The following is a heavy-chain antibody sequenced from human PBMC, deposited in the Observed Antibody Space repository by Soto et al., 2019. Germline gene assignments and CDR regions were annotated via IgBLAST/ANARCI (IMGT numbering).Heavy chain of an antibody. Sequence: SVKVSCKASGYTFTSYYMHWVRQASVQGLEWMGIINPSCGSTSYAQKFQGRVTMTRDTSRRTVYMGLSSLRSEDTAVYFCARGESGYDCWDYWGHGPLVTASS. J-gene: IGHJ4*01. D-gene: IGHD5-12*01. CDR3: ARGESGYDCWDY. CDR1: GYTFTSYY. V-gene: IGHV1-46*01. CDR2: INPSCGST.